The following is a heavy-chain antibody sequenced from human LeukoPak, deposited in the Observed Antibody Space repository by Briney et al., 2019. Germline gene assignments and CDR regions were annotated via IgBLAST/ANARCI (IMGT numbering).Heavy chain of an antibody. V-gene: IGHV4-39*01. CDR2: IYYSGST. Sequence: PSETLSLTCTVSGGSISSSSYYWGWIRQPPGKGLEWIGSIYYSGSTYYNPSLKSRVSISVDTSKNQFSLKLSSVTAADTAVYYCARHSPLSYYYMDVWGKGTTVTISS. CDR3: ARHSPLSYYYMDV. D-gene: IGHD3-10*01. J-gene: IGHJ6*03. CDR1: GGSISSSSYY.